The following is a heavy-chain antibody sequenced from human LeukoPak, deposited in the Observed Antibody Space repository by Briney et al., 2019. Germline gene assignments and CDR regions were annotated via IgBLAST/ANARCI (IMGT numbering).Heavy chain of an antibody. CDR2: IQSDESNK. V-gene: IGHV3-30*02. CDR3: ARGPARLRLGELSLDPSP. D-gene: IGHD3-16*02. CDR1: GFTFSNYG. Sequence: GGSLRLSCTASGFTFSNYGFHWVRQAPGKGLEWVAFIQSDESNKHYADSVKGRFTVSRDNSKNTLYLQMNSLRPEDTAVYYCARGPARLRLGELSLDPSPWGQGTLVTVSS. J-gene: IGHJ5*02.